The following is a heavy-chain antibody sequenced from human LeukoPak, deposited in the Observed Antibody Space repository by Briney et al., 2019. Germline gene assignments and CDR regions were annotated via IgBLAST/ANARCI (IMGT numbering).Heavy chain of an antibody. Sequence: PSETLSLTCSVSGGSISRSSYYWGWIRQPPGKGLEWIGSMYYSGSTYYNPSLKSRITISVDTSKNQLSLKLSSVTAADTAIYYCARVHVNSGYYFGDAFDIWGQGTMVTVSS. D-gene: IGHD3-22*01. CDR1: GGSISRSSYY. V-gene: IGHV4-39*01. CDR3: ARVHVNSGYYFGDAFDI. J-gene: IGHJ3*02. CDR2: MYYSGST.